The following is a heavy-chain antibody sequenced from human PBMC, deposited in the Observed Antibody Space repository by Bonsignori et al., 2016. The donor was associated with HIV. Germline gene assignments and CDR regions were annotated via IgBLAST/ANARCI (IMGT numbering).Heavy chain of an antibody. V-gene: IGHV3-15*01. Sequence: WIRQPPGKGLEWVGRIKSKTDGGTTDYAAPVKGRFTISRDDSKNTLYLQMNSLKTEDTAVYYCTTDNHHSSSPDAFDIWGPRDNGHRLL. CDR3: TTDNHHSSSPDAFDI. CDR2: IKSKTDGGTT. J-gene: IGHJ3*02. D-gene: IGHD6-6*01.